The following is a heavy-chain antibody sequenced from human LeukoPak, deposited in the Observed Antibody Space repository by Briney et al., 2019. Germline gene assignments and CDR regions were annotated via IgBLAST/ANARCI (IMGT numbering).Heavy chain of an antibody. CDR2: ISAYNGNT. D-gene: IGHD3-3*01. V-gene: IGHV1-18*01. CDR3: ARVGRDFWSGYYRKGELYYLDY. J-gene: IGHJ4*02. CDR1: GYTFTSYG. Sequence: ASVKVSCKASGYTFTSYGISWVRQAPGQGLEWMGWISAYNGNTNYAQKLQGRVTMTTDTSTSTAYMELRSLRSDDTAVYYCARVGRDFWSGYYRKGELYYLDYWGQGTLVTVSS.